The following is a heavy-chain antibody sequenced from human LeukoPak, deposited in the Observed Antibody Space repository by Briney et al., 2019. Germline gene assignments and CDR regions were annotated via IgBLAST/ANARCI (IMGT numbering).Heavy chain of an antibody. D-gene: IGHD2-15*01. Sequence: GGSLRLSCAASGFTFSSYEMNWVRQAPGKGLEWVSYISSSGSTIYYADSVKGRFTISRDSAKNSLYLQMNSLRAEDTAVYYCARDPVVVGFDYWGQGTLVTVSS. CDR2: ISSSGSTI. V-gene: IGHV3-48*03. J-gene: IGHJ4*02. CDR1: GFTFSSYE. CDR3: ARDPVVVGFDY.